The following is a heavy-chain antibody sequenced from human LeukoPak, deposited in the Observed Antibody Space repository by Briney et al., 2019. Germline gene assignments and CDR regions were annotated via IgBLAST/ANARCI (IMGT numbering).Heavy chain of an antibody. CDR1: GGSFSGYY. D-gene: IGHD5-12*01. V-gene: IGHV4-34*01. Sequence: SETLSLTCAVYGGSFSGYYWSWIRQPPEKGLDWIGEITRTGRINYNPSLKSRVTISVDTSKNQFSLKLSSVTAADTAVYYCARDPGRSGYGKHRRDYYYGMDVWGQGTTVTVSS. CDR2: ITRTGRI. CDR3: ARDPGRSGYGKHRRDYYYGMDV. J-gene: IGHJ6*02.